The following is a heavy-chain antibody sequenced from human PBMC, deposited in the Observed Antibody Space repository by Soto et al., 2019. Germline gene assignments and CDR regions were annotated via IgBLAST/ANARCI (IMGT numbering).Heavy chain of an antibody. CDR2: IKQDGSEK. J-gene: IGHJ3*02. D-gene: IGHD3-16*02. CDR3: AKDPVDYDYIWGSYPLSDAFES. V-gene: IGHV3-7*03. Sequence: GGSLRLSCAASGFTFRNYWMSWVRQAPGMGLEWVAIIKQDGSEKYYVDSVKGRFTISRDNAKNSLFLQMNSLRAEDTAVYYCAKDPVDYDYIWGSYPLSDAFESWGQGTMVTVSS. CDR1: GFTFRNYW.